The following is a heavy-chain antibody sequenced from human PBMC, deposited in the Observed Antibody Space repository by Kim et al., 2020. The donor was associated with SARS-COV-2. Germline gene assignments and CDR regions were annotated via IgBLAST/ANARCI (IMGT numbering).Heavy chain of an antibody. CDR1: GYTFGTYG. Sequence: ASVKVSCKASGYTFGTYGITWIRQAPGQGLEWVGYINAYNGKTNYLKKLQGRVTVTADTSTSTAYLELRNLRSDDTAVYYCAREGGNIVVFDPWCQGTLVTVSA. J-gene: IGHJ5*02. CDR2: INAYNGKT. D-gene: IGHD2-15*01. V-gene: IGHV1-18*04. CDR3: AREGGNIVVFDP.